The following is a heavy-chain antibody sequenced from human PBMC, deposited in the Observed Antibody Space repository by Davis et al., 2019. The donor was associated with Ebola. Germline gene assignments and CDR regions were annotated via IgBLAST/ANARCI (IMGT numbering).Heavy chain of an antibody. Sequence: SETLSLTCAVYGGSFSGYYWSWIRQPPGKGLEWIGEINHSGSTNYNPSLKSRVTISVDTSKNQFSLKLTSVTAADTAAYYCARAPTWSQINYYCFDYWGQGTLVTVSS. V-gene: IGHV4-34*01. D-gene: IGHD3-10*01. CDR1: GGSFSGYY. CDR3: ARAPTWSQINYYCFDY. CDR2: INHSGST. J-gene: IGHJ4*02.